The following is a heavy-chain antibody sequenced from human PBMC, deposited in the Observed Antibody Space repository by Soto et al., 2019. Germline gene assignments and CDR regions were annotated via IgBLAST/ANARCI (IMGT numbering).Heavy chain of an antibody. V-gene: IGHV3-23*01. CDR2: ISATGGGT. J-gene: IGHJ5*02. D-gene: IGHD3-16*01. CDR3: AKDRRAGGSSAFYFDI. CDR1: GFKFSNYA. Sequence: PGGSLRLSCAASGFKFSNYAMSWVRQTPGQGLEWVSLISATGGGTYYASFVKGRISISRDNYHNSLYLQMISLTAEDTAVLYSAKDRRAGGSSAFYFDIWRQGAQVTVSA.